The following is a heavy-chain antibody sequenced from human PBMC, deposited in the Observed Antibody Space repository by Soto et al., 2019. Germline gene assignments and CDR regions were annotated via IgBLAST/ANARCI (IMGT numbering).Heavy chain of an antibody. CDR2: IIPIFGTA. D-gene: IGHD6-19*01. J-gene: IGHJ5*02. CDR1: GGTFSSYA. CDR3: ARVDSSGWYNWFDP. V-gene: IGHV1-69*13. Sequence: SVKVSCKASGGTFSSYAISWVRQAPGQGLEWMGGIIPIFGTANYAQEFQGRVTITADESTSTAYMELSSLRSEDTAVYYCARVDSSGWYNWFDPWGQGTLVTVSS.